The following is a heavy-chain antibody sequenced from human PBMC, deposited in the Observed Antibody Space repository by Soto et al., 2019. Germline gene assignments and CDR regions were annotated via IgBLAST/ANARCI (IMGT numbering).Heavy chain of an antibody. Sequence: QVLLVQSGAEVTKPGASVKVSCKASGYTFTRYAMHWVRQAPGQGLEWMGWINARNGNTKYSQKFQDRVTITRDTSASTAYIELSSLRAEDTAIYYWAREENFAWYYDLDFWGQGTLVTVSS. CDR2: INARNGNT. J-gene: IGHJ4*02. V-gene: IGHV1-3*01. CDR1: GYTFTRYA. CDR3: AREENFAWYYDLDF. D-gene: IGHD3-3*01.